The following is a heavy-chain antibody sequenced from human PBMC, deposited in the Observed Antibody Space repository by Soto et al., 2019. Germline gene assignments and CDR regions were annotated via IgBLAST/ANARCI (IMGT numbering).Heavy chain of an antibody. CDR3: AICSYADGSCYRNYY. CDR2: INTYSGNI. V-gene: IGHV1-18*01. CDR1: GYTFTSYG. D-gene: IGHD1-26*01. Sequence: ASVKVSCKASGYTFTSYGISWVRQAPGQGLEWMGWINTYSGNINYAQKLQGRVTVTTDTPTSTAYMELRSPRSDDTAVYYCAICSYADGSCYRNYYWGQGSLVTVSS. J-gene: IGHJ4*02.